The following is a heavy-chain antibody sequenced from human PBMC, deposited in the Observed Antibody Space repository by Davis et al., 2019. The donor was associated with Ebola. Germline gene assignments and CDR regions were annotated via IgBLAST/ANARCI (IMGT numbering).Heavy chain of an antibody. V-gene: IGHV1-18*01. CDR1: GYTFMSHG. J-gene: IGHJ3*01. CDR3: ARGLGVFGVVPDAFDV. CDR2: INTHNNNT. D-gene: IGHD3-3*01. Sequence: ASVKVSCKASGYTFMSHGISWVRQAPGQGLEWLGWINTHNNNTHSTKNLQGRLTMTTDASTSTAYLELRGLRSDDTAVYYCARGLGVFGVVPDAFDVWGQGTMVTTSS.